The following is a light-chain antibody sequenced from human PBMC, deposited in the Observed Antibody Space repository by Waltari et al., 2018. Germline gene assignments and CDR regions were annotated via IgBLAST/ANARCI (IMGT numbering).Light chain of an antibody. Sequence: QSALTQPASVSGSPGQSITISCTGTSSDVGGYKYVSWYQQHPGTAPKLLIYDDGTRPSGISNRFSGSKSGNTASLTISGLQAEDEADYYCSSYTSSGSGVFGGGTKLAVL. V-gene: IGLV2-14*03. J-gene: IGLJ3*02. CDR3: SSYTSSGSGV. CDR1: SSDVGGYKY. CDR2: DDG.